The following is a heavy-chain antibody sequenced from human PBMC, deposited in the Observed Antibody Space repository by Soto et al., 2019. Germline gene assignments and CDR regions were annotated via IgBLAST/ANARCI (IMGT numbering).Heavy chain of an antibody. V-gene: IGHV1-69*06. Sequence: QVQLVQSGAEVKQPGSSVKVSCKASGGTFSSNAISGVRQAPGQGREWMEGIIPIYASPNYAQNFQGGVTVTADKATSTVFLELSRLKFEDSSIYYCAVTVIGSRNPLAHWGRGTLVSVSS. J-gene: IGHJ4*02. CDR1: GGTFSSNA. CDR3: AVTVIGSRNPLAH. D-gene: IGHD3-10*01. CDR2: IIPIYASP.